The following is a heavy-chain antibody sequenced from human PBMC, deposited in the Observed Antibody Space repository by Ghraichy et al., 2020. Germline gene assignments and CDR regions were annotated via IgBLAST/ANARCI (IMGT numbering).Heavy chain of an antibody. J-gene: IGHJ4*02. CDR2: ISNDGTNK. D-gene: IGHD3/OR15-3a*01. Sequence: GGSLRLSCAASGFTFSTDAMNWVRQAPGKGLEWVAVISNDGTNKYYTDSVKGRFTVSRDNSKNTLYFQMDSLRADDKAVYYCAREFTHTKLDLLFDSWGQGTLVTVSS. CDR3: AREFTHTKLDLLFDS. CDR1: GFTFSTDA. V-gene: IGHV3-30-3*01.